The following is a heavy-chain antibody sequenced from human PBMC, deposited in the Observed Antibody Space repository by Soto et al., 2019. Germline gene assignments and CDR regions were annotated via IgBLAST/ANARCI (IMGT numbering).Heavy chain of an antibody. CDR1: GGTFSSYT. CDR2: IIPILGIA. J-gene: IGHJ4*02. V-gene: IGHV1-69*04. D-gene: IGHD5-18*01. CDR3: ARDRGSYGLSNAFDY. Sequence: SVKVSCTASGGTFSSYTISWVRQAPGQGLEWVGRIIPILGIANYAQKFQGRVTITADKSTSTAYMELSSLRSEDTAVYYCARDRGSYGLSNAFDYWGQGTLVTVSS.